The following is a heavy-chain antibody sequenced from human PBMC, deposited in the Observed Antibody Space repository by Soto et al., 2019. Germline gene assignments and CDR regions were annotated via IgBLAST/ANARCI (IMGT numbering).Heavy chain of an antibody. D-gene: IGHD6-6*01. CDR1: GFTFSSYE. Sequence: GGSLRLSCAASGFTFSSYEMNWVREAPGKGLEWVSFISSSSGAICYADSVKGRFTISRDNAKNSLYLQMNSLRAEDTAIYYCASGIAARRLESWGQGTLVTVSS. CDR2: ISSSSGAI. V-gene: IGHV3-48*03. J-gene: IGHJ4*02. CDR3: ASGIAARRLES.